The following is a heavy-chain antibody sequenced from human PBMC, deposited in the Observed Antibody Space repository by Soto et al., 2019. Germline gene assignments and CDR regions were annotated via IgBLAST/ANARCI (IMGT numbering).Heavy chain of an antibody. J-gene: IGHJ3*01. Sequence: SVKVSCKASGGFSSIKTISWVRQAPGQGLERMGRIIPLVHIINNAQKFQGRVAISADKSTSTAYMELSSLRSDDTAIYFCARERRRDDSNTFDALDVWGQGTRVTVSS. V-gene: IGHV1-69*04. CDR1: GGFSSIKT. CDR3: ARERRRDDSNTFDALDV. D-gene: IGHD3-22*01. CDR2: IIPLVHII.